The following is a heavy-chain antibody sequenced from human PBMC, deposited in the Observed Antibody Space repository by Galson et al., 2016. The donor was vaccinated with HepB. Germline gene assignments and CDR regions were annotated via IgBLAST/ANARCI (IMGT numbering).Heavy chain of an antibody. D-gene: IGHD3-10*01. Sequence: AVYGGSFSGYYWSWIRQPPGKGLEWIGEINHSGSTNYNPSLKSRVTISVDTSKNQFSLKLSSVTAADTAVYYCARGRTRLLWFGSSRGFDPWGQGTLVTVSS. J-gene: IGHJ5*02. V-gene: IGHV4-34*01. CDR2: INHSGST. CDR3: ARGRTRLLWFGSSRGFDP. CDR1: GGSFSGYY.